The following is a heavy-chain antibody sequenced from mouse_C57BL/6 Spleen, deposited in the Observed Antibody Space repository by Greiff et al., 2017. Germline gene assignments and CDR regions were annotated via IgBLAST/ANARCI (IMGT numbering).Heavy chain of an antibody. D-gene: IGHD1-1*01. CDR1: GFNIKDYY. CDR2: IDPEDGDT. V-gene: IGHV14-1*01. CDR3: TTYYYGSSYYFDY. Sequence: VQLKQSGAELVRPGASVKLSCTASGFNIKDYYMHWVKQRPEQGLEWIGRIDPEDGDTEYAPKFQGKATMTADTSSNTAYLQLSSLTSEDTAVYYCTTYYYGSSYYFDYWGQGTTLTVSS. J-gene: IGHJ2*01.